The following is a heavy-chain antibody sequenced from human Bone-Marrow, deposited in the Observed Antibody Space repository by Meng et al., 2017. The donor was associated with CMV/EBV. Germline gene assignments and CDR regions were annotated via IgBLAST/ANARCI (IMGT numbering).Heavy chain of an antibody. D-gene: IGHD3-3*01. CDR2: INPNSGGT. Sequence: ASVKVSCKASGYTFTGYYMHWVRQAPGQGLEWMGWINPNSGGTNYAQKFQGRVTMTRDTSISTAYMELSRLRSDDTAVYYCARGLSITIFGVVTAFDAFDIWGQGTIVTVSS. CDR3: ARGLSITIFGVVTAFDAFDI. V-gene: IGHV1-2*02. CDR1: GYTFTGYY. J-gene: IGHJ3*02.